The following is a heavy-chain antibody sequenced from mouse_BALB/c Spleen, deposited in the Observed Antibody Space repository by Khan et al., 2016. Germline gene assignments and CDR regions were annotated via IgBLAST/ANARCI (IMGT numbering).Heavy chain of an antibody. V-gene: IGHV3-2*02. D-gene: IGHD2-4*01. CDR1: GYSITSDYA. CDR3: ARSMITTGFAY. Sequence: EVQLQESGPGLVKPSQSLSLTCTVTGYSITSDYAWNWIRQFPGNKLEWMGYISYSGSTSYNPSLKSRISITRDTSKNQFFLQLNSVTTEDTVTYYCARSMITTGFAYWGQGTLVTVSA. J-gene: IGHJ3*01. CDR2: ISYSGST.